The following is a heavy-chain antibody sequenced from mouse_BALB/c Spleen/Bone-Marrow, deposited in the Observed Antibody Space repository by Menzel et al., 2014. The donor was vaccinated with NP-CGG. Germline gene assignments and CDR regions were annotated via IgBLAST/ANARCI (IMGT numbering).Heavy chain of an antibody. CDR1: GFTFSSFG. Sequence: EVKLMESGGGLVQPGGSRKLSCAASGFTFSSFGMHWVRQAPEKGLEWVAYISSGSSTIYYADTVKGRFTISRDNPKNTLFLQMTSLRSEDTAMYYCARSDGNYDYAIDYWGQGTSVTVSS. J-gene: IGHJ4*01. D-gene: IGHD2-1*01. CDR2: ISSGSSTI. CDR3: ARSDGNYDYAIDY. V-gene: IGHV5-17*02.